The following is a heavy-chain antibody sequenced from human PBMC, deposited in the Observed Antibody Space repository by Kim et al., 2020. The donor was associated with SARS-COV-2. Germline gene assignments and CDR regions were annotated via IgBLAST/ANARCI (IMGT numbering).Heavy chain of an antibody. D-gene: IGHD3-3*01. CDR2: ISSNSLHT. Sequence: GGSLRLSCAASGFTFSISTMNWVRQAPGKGPEWVSSISSNSLHTYYADSLKGRFTISRDNAKNALFLQMSSLRVEDTAVYYCTRDRPDTSPLTIFGLVKDYF. V-gene: IGHV3-21*01. J-gene: IGHJ1*01. CDR3: TRDRPDTSPLTIFGLVKDYF. CDR1: GFTFSIST.